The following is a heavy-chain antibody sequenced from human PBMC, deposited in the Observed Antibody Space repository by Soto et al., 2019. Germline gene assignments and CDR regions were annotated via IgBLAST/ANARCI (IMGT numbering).Heavy chain of an antibody. V-gene: IGHV4-31*03. Sequence: PSETLSLTCTVSGVSITSGGRYWSWIRQHPGKGLEWIGYFYYSGGTYYNPSLESRLTISVDTSKNQFSLKLTSVTAADTAVYYCARGLYTSSTSYFDYWGQGTLVTVSS. CDR1: GVSITSGGRY. CDR3: ARGLYTSSTSYFDY. CDR2: FYYSGGT. D-gene: IGHD6-6*01. J-gene: IGHJ4*02.